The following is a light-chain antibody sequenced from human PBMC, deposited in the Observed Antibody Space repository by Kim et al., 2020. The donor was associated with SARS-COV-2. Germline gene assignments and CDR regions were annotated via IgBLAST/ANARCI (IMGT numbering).Light chain of an antibody. CDR3: QSYDSSLSGFVV. CDR1: SSNIGAGYD. J-gene: IGLJ2*01. V-gene: IGLV1-40*01. Sequence: QPVLTQPPSVSGAPGQRVTISCTGSSSNIGAGYDVHWYKQLPGTAPKLLIYGNSNRPSGVPDRFSGSKSGTSASLAITGLQAEDEADYYCQSYDSSLSGFVVFGGGTQLTVL. CDR2: GNS.